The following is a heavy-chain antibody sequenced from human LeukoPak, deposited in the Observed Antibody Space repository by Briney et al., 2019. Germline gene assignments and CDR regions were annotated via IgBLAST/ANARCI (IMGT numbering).Heavy chain of an antibody. Sequence: PSETLSLTCSVSVGAIISHYWTWIRQPAGKGLEWIGRIYSSGSTNYSPSLKSRVTMSVDTSKNQFSLKLTSVTAADTAVYYCARSRHSEYHYGARGYPLNWFDSWGQGTQVTVSA. CDR2: IYSSGST. D-gene: IGHD4/OR15-4a*01. V-gene: IGHV4-4*07. CDR1: VGAIISHY. J-gene: IGHJ5*01. CDR3: ARSRHSEYHYGARGYPLNWFDS.